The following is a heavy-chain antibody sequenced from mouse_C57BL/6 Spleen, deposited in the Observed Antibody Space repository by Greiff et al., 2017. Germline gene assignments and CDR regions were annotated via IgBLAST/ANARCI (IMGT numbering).Heavy chain of an antibody. V-gene: IGHV1-18*01. J-gene: IGHJ2*01. Sequence: VQLQQSGPELVKPGASVKIPCKASGYTFTDDNMDWVKQSHGKSLQWSGDIIPNNGGNIYNQKFKGKTSLTVDKSTSTAYMEHRSLTSEDTAVYYCARGGVTTVVANPYFDYWGQGTTLTVSS. CDR1: GYTFTDDN. CDR3: ARGGVTTVVANPYFDY. CDR2: IIPNNGGN. D-gene: IGHD1-1*01.